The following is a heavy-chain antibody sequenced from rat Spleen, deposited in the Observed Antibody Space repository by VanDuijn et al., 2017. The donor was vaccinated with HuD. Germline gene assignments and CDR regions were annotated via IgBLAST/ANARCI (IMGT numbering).Heavy chain of an antibody. D-gene: IGHD5-1*01. Sequence: EVQFQESGPGLVKPSQSLSLTCSVTGYSITSNYWGWIRKFPGNKMEWMAYISYSGSTGYNPSLKSRISITRDTSKNQFFLHLNSVTTEDTATYFCARSSYSAGSWRPFAYWGQGTLVTVSS. J-gene: IGHJ3*01. V-gene: IGHV3-1*01. CDR3: ARSSYSAGSWRPFAY. CDR1: GYSITSNY. CDR2: ISYSGST.